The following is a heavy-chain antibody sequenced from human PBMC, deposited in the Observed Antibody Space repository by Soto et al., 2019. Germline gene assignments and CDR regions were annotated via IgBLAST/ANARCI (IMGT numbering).Heavy chain of an antibody. CDR2: INHSGST. Sequence: SETLSLTCAVYGGSFSGYYWSWIRQPPGKGLEWIGEINHSGSTNYNPSLKSRVTISVDTSKNQFSLKLSSVTAADTAVYYCARSEFCSGGSCLPYEFDYWGQGTLVTVSS. V-gene: IGHV4-34*01. CDR1: GGSFSGYY. D-gene: IGHD2-15*01. CDR3: ARSEFCSGGSCLPYEFDY. J-gene: IGHJ4*02.